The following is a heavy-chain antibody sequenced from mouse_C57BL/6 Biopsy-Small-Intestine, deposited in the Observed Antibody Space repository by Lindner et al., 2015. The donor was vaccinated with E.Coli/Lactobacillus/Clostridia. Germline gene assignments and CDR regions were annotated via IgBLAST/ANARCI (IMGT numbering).Heavy chain of an antibody. D-gene: IGHD2-1*01. Sequence: VQLQESGPELVKPGASVKMSCKASDYRFTSYYVHWVRQRPGRGLEWIGWIYPGSANTQYNAKFEDKATLTADTSSSTAYMQLTSLTSEDSAVYYCTREGNSAFDYWGQGTTLTVSS. CDR1: DYRFTSYY. J-gene: IGHJ2*01. CDR3: TREGNSAFDY. V-gene: IGHV1-66*01. CDR2: IYPGSANT.